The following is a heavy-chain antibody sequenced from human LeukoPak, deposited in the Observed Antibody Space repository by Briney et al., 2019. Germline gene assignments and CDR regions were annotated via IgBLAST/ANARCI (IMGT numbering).Heavy chain of an antibody. CDR1: GGSISSYY. Sequence: ASETLSLTCTVSGGSISSYYWSWIRQPPGQGLEWIGYIYTSGSTNYNPSLKSRVTISVDTSKNQFSLKLSSVTAADTAVYYCARHLTYYYDSSGYWTFDPWGQGTLVTVSS. CDR2: IYTSGST. CDR3: ARHLTYYYDSSGYWTFDP. J-gene: IGHJ5*02. V-gene: IGHV4-4*09. D-gene: IGHD3-22*01.